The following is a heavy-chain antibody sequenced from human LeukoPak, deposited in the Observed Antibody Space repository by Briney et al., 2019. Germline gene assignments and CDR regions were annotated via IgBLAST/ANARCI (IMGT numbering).Heavy chain of an antibody. V-gene: IGHV4-59*01. CDR3: AREKDRPAGGWFDP. J-gene: IGHJ5*02. CDR1: GGSISSYY. D-gene: IGHD3-10*01. CDR2: IYYSGST. Sequence: SETLSLTCTVSGGSISSYYWSWIRQPPGKGLEWIGYIYYSGSTNYNPSLKSRVTISVDTSKNQFSLKLSSVTAADTAVYYCAREKDRPAGGWFDPWGRGTLVTVSS.